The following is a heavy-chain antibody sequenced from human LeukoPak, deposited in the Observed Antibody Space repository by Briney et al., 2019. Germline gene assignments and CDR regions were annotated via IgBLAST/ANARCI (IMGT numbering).Heavy chain of an antibody. CDR3: AIQPRGEVAGPFDY. CDR2: FDPEDGET. CDR1: GYHFTDYY. Sequence: ASVKVSCKASGYHFTDYYIHWVRLAPGKGLEWMGGFDPEDGETIYAQKFQGRVTMTEDTSTDTAYMELSSLRSEDTAVYYCAIQPRGEVAGPFDYWGQGTLVTVSS. V-gene: IGHV1-24*01. D-gene: IGHD6-19*01. J-gene: IGHJ4*02.